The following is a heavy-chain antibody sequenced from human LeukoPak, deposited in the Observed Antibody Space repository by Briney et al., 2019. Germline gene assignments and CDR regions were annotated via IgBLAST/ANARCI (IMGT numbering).Heavy chain of an antibody. CDR2: ISSSGGST. CDR1: GFTFRNYA. V-gene: IGHV3-23*01. Sequence: GGSLRLSCEASGFTFRNYAMTWVRQAPGKGLEWVSGISSSGGSTNYADSVKGRFTISRDNAKNLLYLQMNNLRADDTAVYYCARAAKWEFYHYYMDVWGKGTTVAVSS. J-gene: IGHJ6*03. CDR3: ARAAKWEFYHYYMDV. D-gene: IGHD1-26*01.